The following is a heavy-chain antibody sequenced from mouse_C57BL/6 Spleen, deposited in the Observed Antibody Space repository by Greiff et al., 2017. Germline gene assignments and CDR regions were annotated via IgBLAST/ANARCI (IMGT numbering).Heavy chain of an antibody. CDR2: INPYNGGT. CDR3: ARRLRRGGGDY. Sequence: EVKLQESGPVLVKPGASVKMSCKASGYTFTDYYMNWVKQSHGKSLEWIGVINPYNGGTSYNQKFKGKATLTVDKSSSTAYMELNSLTSEDSAVYYCARRLRRGGGDYWGQGTSVTVSS. D-gene: IGHD2-4*01. J-gene: IGHJ4*01. V-gene: IGHV1-19*01. CDR1: GYTFTDYY.